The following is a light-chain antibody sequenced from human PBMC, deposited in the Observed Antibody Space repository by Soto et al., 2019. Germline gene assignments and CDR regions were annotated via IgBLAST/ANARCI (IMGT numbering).Light chain of an antibody. V-gene: IGKV1-5*01. CDR1: QSISTW. J-gene: IGKJ1*01. Sequence: DIPMTKSPSTLSASVGDIVTITCRASQSISTWLAWYQQKPGKAPKLLIYDASSLESGVPSRFSGSGSGTEFTLSISSLQPDDFATYYCQQYNSYSWTFGQGTKVEIK. CDR3: QQYNSYSWT. CDR2: DAS.